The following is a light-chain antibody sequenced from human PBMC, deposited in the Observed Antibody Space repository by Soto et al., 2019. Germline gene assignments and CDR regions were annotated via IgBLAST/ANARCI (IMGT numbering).Light chain of an antibody. CDR1: RSISSY. V-gene: IGKV1-39*01. J-gene: IGKJ4*01. Sequence: DMEMTQSPSSLSASVGDRVTITCRASRSISSYLNWYQHKPGKVPKLLIYAASSLQSGVPTRFSGSGSGTDFTLTINSLQPEDFATYYCRQSYGTPLTFGGGTKVEIK. CDR3: RQSYGTPLT. CDR2: AAS.